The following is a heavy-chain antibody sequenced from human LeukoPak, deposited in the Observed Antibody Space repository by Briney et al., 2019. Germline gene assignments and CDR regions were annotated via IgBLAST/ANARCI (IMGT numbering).Heavy chain of an antibody. J-gene: IGHJ4*02. Sequence: PSETLSLTCAVYGGSFSGHYWSWIRQPPGKGLEWIGEINHSGSTNYNPSLKSRVTISVDTSKNQFSLKLSSVTAADTAVYYCARCLVRVVNRRLDYWGQGTLVTVSS. D-gene: IGHD3-10*01. CDR2: INHSGST. CDR1: GGSFSGHY. V-gene: IGHV4-34*01. CDR3: ARCLVRVVNRRLDY.